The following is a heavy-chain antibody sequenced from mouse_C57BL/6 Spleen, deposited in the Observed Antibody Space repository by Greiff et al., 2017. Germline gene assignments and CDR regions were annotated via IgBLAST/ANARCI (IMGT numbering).Heavy chain of an antibody. CDR3: ARPNYYGSTSFTY. J-gene: IGHJ3*01. CDR2: VSRGSSTI. Sequence: EVQRVESGGGLVKPGGSLKLSCAASGFTFSDYGMHWVRQAPEKGLEWVAYVSRGSSTIYYADTVKGRFTISRDNAKNTLFLQMTSLRSEDTAMYYCARPNYYGSTSFTYWGQGTLVTVSA. V-gene: IGHV5-17*01. D-gene: IGHD1-1*01. CDR1: GFTFSDYG.